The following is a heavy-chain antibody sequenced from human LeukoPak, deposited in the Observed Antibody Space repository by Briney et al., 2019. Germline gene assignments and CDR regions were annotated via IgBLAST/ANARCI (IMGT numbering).Heavy chain of an antibody. CDR3: ASPYSS. D-gene: IGHD5-18*01. V-gene: IGHV4-34*01. CDR1: GGSLSGYY. J-gene: IGHJ5*02. CDR2: INHSGST. Sequence: SETLSLTCAVYGGSLSGYYWSWIRQPPGKGLEWIGEINHSGSTNYNPSLKSRVTISVDTSKNQFSLKLISVTVADTAVYYCASPYSSWGQGTLVTVSS.